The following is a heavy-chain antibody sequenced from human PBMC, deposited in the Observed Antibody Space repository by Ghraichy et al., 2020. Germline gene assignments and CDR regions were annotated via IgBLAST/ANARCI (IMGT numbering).Heavy chain of an antibody. D-gene: IGHD6-19*01. CDR2: IYYSVST. CDR1: GGSISGYY. CDR3: ARRRDSDGWYPLDV. J-gene: IGHJ6*02. V-gene: IGHV4-59*08. Sequence: SETLSLTCTVSGGSISGYYWSWIRQSPGKGLEWIGNIYYSVSTKYNPSLKSRVTISVDTSKNHFSLKLSSVTAADTAVYYCARRRDSDGWYPLDVWGQGTAVTVSS.